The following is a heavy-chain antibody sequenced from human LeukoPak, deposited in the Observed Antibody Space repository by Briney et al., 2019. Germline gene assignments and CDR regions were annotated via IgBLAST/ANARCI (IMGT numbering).Heavy chain of an antibody. CDR3: ARPGAKMTTEDCYFDL. J-gene: IGHJ2*01. V-gene: IGHV4-39*02. Sequence: PSETLSLTCSVSGGSISSRSYYWGWIRQPPGKGLEWIGSIHYSGSTHYSPSLKSRVTISVDRSKNHFSLKLSSVTAADTAVYYCARPGAKMTTEDCYFDLWGRGTLVTVSS. D-gene: IGHD4/OR15-4a*01. CDR1: GGSISSRSYY. CDR2: IHYSGST.